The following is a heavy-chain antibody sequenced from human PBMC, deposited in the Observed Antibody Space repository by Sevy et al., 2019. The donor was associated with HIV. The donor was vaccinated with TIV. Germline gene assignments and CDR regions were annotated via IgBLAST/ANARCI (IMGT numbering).Heavy chain of an antibody. CDR2: ISSSSSTI. V-gene: IGHV3-48*01. Sequence: GGSLRLSCAASGFTFSSYSMNWVRQAPGKGLEWVSYISSSSSTIYYADSVKVQFTISRDNAKNSLYLQMNRLRAEDTAVYYCARDIAAAGTYYGMDVWGQGTTVTVSS. J-gene: IGHJ6*02. D-gene: IGHD6-13*01. CDR3: ARDIAAAGTYYGMDV. CDR1: GFTFSSYS.